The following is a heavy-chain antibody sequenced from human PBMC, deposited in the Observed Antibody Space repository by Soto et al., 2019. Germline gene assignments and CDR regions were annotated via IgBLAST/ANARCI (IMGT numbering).Heavy chain of an antibody. CDR1: GFTFRRYD. CDR3: GRGTDDASGSYYVDY. D-gene: IGHD3-10*01. J-gene: IGHJ4*02. Sequence: EVQLVESGGGLVQPGGSLRLSCAASGFTFRRYDMLWVRQTTGKGLEWVSTVGTEGDTYYPGSLRGRITISRENAKNSFYLQMNSLRAGDTGVYYCGRGTDDASGSYYVDYWGQGTLVTVSS. V-gene: IGHV3-13*01. CDR2: VGTEGDT.